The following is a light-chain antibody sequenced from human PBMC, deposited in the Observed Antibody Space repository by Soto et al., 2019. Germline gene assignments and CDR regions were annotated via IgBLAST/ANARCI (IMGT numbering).Light chain of an antibody. CDR3: QQRKYWPPLT. CDR1: HSVDIY. V-gene: IGKV3-11*01. Sequence: EVVLTQSPVTLALSPGDGATLSCRTSHSVDIYLAWYQQKPGQAPRLLIYDASNRATGIPARFSGSGSGTDCTLTISSLEPEDFAVYYCQQRKYWPPLTFGGGTKVELK. CDR2: DAS. J-gene: IGKJ4*01.